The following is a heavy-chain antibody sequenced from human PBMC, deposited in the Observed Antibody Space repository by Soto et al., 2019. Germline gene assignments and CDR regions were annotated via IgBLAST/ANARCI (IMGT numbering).Heavy chain of an antibody. J-gene: IGHJ6*03. D-gene: IGHD2-15*01. CDR3: ARGDCVGGTCYSLAGSFYYYMDV. V-gene: IGHV3-74*01. CDR2: INSDGSVS. CDR1: GFTFSNYW. Sequence: EVQLVESGGGLVHPGGSLKLSFAASGFTFSNYWMYWVRQAPGKGLVWVSRINSDGSVSSYADSVKGRLTISRDNVKNTLYLQMDSLRAEDTAVYYCARGDCVGGTCYSLAGSFYYYMDVWGKGTTVTVFS.